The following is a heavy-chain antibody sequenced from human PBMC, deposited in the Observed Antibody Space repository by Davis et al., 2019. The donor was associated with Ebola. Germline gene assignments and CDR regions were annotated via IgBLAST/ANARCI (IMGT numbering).Heavy chain of an antibody. Sequence: GSLRLSCAVYGGSFSGYYWSWIRQPPGNGLEWIGEINHSGSTNYNPSLKSRVTISVDTSKNQFSLKLSSVTAADTAVYYCARRGRARGMDVWGQGTTVTVSS. CDR3: ARRGRARGMDV. V-gene: IGHV4-34*01. CDR2: INHSGST. J-gene: IGHJ6*02. CDR1: GGSFSGYY. D-gene: IGHD3-16*01.